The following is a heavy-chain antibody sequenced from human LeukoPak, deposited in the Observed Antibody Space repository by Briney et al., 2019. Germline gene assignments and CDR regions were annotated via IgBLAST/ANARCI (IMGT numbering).Heavy chain of an antibody. V-gene: IGHV1-2*02. D-gene: IGHD3-9*01. Sequence: ASVKVSCKASGDTITDHFIHWGRQAPGRGPEWMGWINPNTAGTNYAQNFQGRVTMTRDTSIATVYMEMNSLTSDATAVYSCPRDLEFYSVSPGSYIPSFAHWGQGTQVTVPS. CDR3: PRDLEFYSVSPGSYIPSFAH. CDR1: GDTITDHF. J-gene: IGHJ5*02. CDR2: INPNTAGT.